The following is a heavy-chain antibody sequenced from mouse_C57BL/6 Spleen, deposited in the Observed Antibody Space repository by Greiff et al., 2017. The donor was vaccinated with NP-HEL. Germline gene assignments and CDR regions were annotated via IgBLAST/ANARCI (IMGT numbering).Heavy chain of an antibody. CDR1: GYSITSGYY. Sequence: VQLKESGPGLVKPSQSLSLTCSVTGYSITSGYYWNWLRQFPGNKLEWMGYISYDGSNNYNPSLKNRISITRDTSKNQFFLKLNSVTTEDTATYYCAKLVYAMDYWGQGTSVTVSS. V-gene: IGHV3-6*01. J-gene: IGHJ4*01. CDR2: ISYDGSN. CDR3: AKLVYAMDY. D-gene: IGHD4-1*01.